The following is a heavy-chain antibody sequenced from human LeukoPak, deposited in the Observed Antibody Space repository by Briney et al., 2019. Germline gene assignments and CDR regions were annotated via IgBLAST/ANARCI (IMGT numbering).Heavy chain of an antibody. Sequence: PGGSLRLSCAASGFTFSRYGMHWVRQAPGKGLEWVAVISSDGGNRYYADSVKGRFTISRDNSKNTLFLQMNSLRVEDTAVYYCARELSGGVGYWGQGTLVTVSS. CDR1: GFTFSRYG. CDR3: ARELSGGVGY. J-gene: IGHJ4*02. D-gene: IGHD2-8*02. CDR2: ISSDGGNR. V-gene: IGHV3-30*03.